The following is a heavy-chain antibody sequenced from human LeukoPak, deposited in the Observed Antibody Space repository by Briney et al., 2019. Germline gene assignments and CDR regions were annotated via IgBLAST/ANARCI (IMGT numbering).Heavy chain of an antibody. CDR1: GYTFTGYY. CDR2: INPNSGGT. Sequence: GASVKVSCKASGYTFTGYYMHWVRQAPGQGLEWMGWINPNSGGTNYAQKFQGRVTMTRDTSISTAYMELSRLRSDDTAVYYCAREGPAASTTFDIWGQGTMVTVSS. CDR3: AREGPAASTTFDI. D-gene: IGHD2-2*01. J-gene: IGHJ3*02. V-gene: IGHV1-2*02.